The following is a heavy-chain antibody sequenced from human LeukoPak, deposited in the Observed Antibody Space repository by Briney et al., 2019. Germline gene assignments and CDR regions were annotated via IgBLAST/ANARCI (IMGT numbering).Heavy chain of an antibody. V-gene: IGHV3-23*01. CDR3: ANWAAAGLRYSFDY. D-gene: IGHD6-13*01. Sequence: GGSLRLSCAASGFTFSSYAMHWVRQAPGKGLEWVSAISGSGGSTYYADSVKGRFTISRDNSKNTLYLQMNSLRAEDTAVYYCANWAAAGLRYSFDYWGQKTLVTVSS. CDR1: GFTFSSYA. J-gene: IGHJ4*02. CDR2: ISGSGGST.